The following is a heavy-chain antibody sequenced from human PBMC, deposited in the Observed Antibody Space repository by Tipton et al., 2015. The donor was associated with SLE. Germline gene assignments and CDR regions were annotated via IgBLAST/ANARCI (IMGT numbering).Heavy chain of an antibody. CDR1: GFTFSTSD. CDR2: IYRGGFTT. CDR3: AGALITSLDY. V-gene: IGHV3-23*03. Sequence: GSLRLSCVASGFTFSTSDMNWVRQAPGKGLEWVSIIYRGGFTTYYAGSAKGRFTISRDDSKNTLYLQMNSLRAEDTAVYYCAGALITSLDYWGQGTLVTVSS. J-gene: IGHJ4*02. D-gene: IGHD1-20*01.